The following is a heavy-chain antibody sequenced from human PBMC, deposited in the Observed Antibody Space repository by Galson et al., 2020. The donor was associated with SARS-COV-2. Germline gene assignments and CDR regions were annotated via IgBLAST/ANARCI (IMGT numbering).Heavy chain of an antibody. Sequence: SETLSLTCTVSGGSISSYYWSWIRQPPGKGLEWIGYIYYSGSTNYNPSLKSRVTISVDTSKNQFSLKLSSVTAADTAVYYCARHYYDFCSGGFFDYWGQGTLVTVSS. CDR1: GGSISSYY. CDR3: ARHYYDFCSGGFFDY. CDR2: IYYSGST. V-gene: IGHV4-59*08. D-gene: IGHD3-3*01. J-gene: IGHJ4*02.